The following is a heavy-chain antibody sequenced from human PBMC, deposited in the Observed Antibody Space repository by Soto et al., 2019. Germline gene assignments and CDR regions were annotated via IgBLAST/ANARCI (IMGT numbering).Heavy chain of an antibody. J-gene: IGHJ5*02. CDR3: VREGYDILTGYYEYNWFDP. CDR1: GGSISSSNW. CDR2: IYHSGST. D-gene: IGHD3-9*01. V-gene: IGHV4-4*02. Sequence: QVQLQESGPGLVKPSGTLSLTCAVSGGSISSSNWWSWVRQPPGKGLEWIGEIYHSGSTNYNPSLKSRVTISLDKSKNQFSLKLSSVTAADTAVYYCVREGYDILTGYYEYNWFDPWGQGTLVTVSS.